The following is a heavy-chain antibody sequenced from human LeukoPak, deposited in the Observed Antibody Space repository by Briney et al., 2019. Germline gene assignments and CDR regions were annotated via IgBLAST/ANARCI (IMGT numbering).Heavy chain of an antibody. CDR1: GYTLTELS. CDR2: FDPEDGET. Sequence: ASVKVSCKVSGYTLTELSMHWVRQAPGKGLEWMGGFDPEDGETIYAQKFQGRVTMTEDTSTDTAYMELSSLRSEDTAVYYCATAYCSGGSCPFDYWAREPWSPSPQ. D-gene: IGHD2-15*01. CDR3: ATAYCSGGSCPFDY. V-gene: IGHV1-24*01. J-gene: IGHJ4*02.